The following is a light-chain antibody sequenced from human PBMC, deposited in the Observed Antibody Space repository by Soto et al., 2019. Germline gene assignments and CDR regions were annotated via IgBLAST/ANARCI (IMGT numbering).Light chain of an antibody. V-gene: IGLV2-23*01. Sequence: LTQPASVSGSPGQSITISCTGTSSDVGSYNLVSWYQQHPGKAPKLMIYEGSKRPSGVSNRFSGSKSGNTASLTISGLQAEDEADYYCCSYAGSSSVVFGGGTQLTVL. CDR2: EGS. CDR3: CSYAGSSSVV. J-gene: IGLJ2*01. CDR1: SSDVGSYNL.